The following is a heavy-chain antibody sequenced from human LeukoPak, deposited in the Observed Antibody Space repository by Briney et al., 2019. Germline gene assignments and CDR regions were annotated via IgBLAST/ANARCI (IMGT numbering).Heavy chain of an antibody. CDR3: AREDYCSGGSCLENWFDP. J-gene: IGHJ5*02. Sequence: GGSLRLSCAASGFILSNYWMHWVRQAPGKGPVWVSRINSDGSNTRYADSLKGRFTISRDNAKNTLYLQMNSLRDEDTAVYYCAREDYCSGGSCLENWFDPWGQGTLVTVSS. CDR1: GFILSNYW. V-gene: IGHV3-74*01. CDR2: INSDGSNT. D-gene: IGHD2-15*01.